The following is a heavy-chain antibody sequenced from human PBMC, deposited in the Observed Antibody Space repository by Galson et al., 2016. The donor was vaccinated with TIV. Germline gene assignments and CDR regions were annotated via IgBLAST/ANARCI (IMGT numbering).Heavy chain of an antibody. CDR3: AREGGTYFDSYYYGLVV. V-gene: IGHV3-30*07. Sequence: SLRLSCAASEFTFSAFGMHWVRQAPGKGPEWVALISYDGSEKFYADSVKGRFTISRDNSKYTLFLQMNSLRVEDTAVYYCAREGGTYFDSYYYGLVVWSQGTTVTVSS. J-gene: IGHJ6*02. CDR1: EFTFSAFG. D-gene: IGHD1-26*01. CDR2: ISYDGSEK.